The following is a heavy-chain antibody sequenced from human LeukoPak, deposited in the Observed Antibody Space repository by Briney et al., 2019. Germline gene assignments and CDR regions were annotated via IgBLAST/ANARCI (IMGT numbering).Heavy chain of an antibody. CDR1: GFTFSDYA. CDR2: LSGSGGST. CDR3: AKGDMPIVARALDY. J-gene: IGHJ4*02. V-gene: IGHV3-23*01. D-gene: IGHD5-12*01. Sequence: GGSLRLSCAAAGFTFSDYAMKWVRQAPGKGLGWVSALSGSGGSTYYADSVQGRFTISRNNYENTLYLQMSRLRAEDTAVYDCAKGDMPIVARALDYWGQGTLVTVSS.